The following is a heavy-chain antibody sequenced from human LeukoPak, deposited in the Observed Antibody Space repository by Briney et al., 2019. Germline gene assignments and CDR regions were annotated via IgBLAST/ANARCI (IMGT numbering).Heavy chain of an antibody. CDR2: IFYIGIT. CDR1: GVSLSSYY. CDR3: ASLTRESAPRDKRDFWSGYSDY. D-gene: IGHD3-3*01. J-gene: IGHJ4*02. V-gene: IGHV4-59*01. Sequence: PSETLSLTCTVSGVSLSSYYWSWMRQPPGRELEWIGYIFYIGITHFHPSLRSRATISMDTSKNQFSLKLTSMTAADTAVYYCASLTRESAPRDKRDFWSGYSDYWGQGIRVTVSS.